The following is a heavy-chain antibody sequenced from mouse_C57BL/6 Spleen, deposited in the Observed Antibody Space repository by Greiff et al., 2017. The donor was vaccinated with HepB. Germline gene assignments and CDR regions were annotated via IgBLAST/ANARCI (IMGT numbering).Heavy chain of an antibody. J-gene: IGHJ1*03. CDR3: ARYCPRYFDV. V-gene: IGHV1-43*01. Sequence: EVQLQQSGPELVKPGASVKISCKASGYSFTGYYMHWVKQSSEKSLEWIGEINPSTGGTSYNQKFKGKATLTVDKSSSTAYMQLKSLTSEDSAVYYCARYCPRYFDVWGTGTTVTVSS. CDR1: GYSFTGYY. CDR2: INPSTGGT.